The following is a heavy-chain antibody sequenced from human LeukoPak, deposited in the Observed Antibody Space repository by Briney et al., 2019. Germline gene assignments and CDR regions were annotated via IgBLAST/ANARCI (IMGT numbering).Heavy chain of an antibody. CDR3: AAGSGTLGYLDC. Sequence: PGRSLRLSCAASGFTFSNYGMHWVRQAPGKGLEWVAVISYDGSNKYYADSVKGRFTISRDNSKNTLYLQMNSLRAEDTAVYYCAAGSGTLGYLDCWGRGTLVTVSS. V-gene: IGHV3-30*03. CDR2: ISYDGSNK. CDR1: GFTFSNYG. J-gene: IGHJ4*02. D-gene: IGHD3-10*01.